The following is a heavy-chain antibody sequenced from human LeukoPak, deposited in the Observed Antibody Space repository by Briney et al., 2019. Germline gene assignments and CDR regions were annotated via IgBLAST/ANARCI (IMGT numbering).Heavy chain of an antibody. CDR2: VSGTGVDT. D-gene: IGHD1-26*01. V-gene: IGHV3-23*01. CDR1: GFTFSSFA. CDR3: AKGLSHVGATTSGEVDY. J-gene: IGHJ4*02. Sequence: PGGSLRLSCAASGFTFSSFAMNWVRQAPGKGLEWVSAVSGTGVDTFYADSVKGRFTISRDNSRNTLYLQMNSLRAEDAALYYCAKGLSHVGATTSGEVDYWGQGTLVTVSS.